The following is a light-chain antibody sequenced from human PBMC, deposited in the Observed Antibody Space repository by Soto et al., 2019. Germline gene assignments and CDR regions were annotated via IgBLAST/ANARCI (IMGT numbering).Light chain of an antibody. CDR1: QSVSGN. J-gene: IGKJ1*01. Sequence: EIVMTQSTATLSVSPGERATLSCRASQSVSGNLAWYQQKPGQAPRLLIYGASTRATGIPARFSGSGSGTKFTLTISSLQSKAFAVYYCQQYNNWPPRFGQGTKVEIK. CDR3: QQYNNWPPR. V-gene: IGKV3D-15*01. CDR2: GAS.